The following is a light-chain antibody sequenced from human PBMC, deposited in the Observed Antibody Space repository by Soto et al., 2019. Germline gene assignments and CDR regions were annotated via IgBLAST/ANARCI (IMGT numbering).Light chain of an antibody. CDR2: GAS. CDR1: QSVLYSSNNKSY. CDR3: QQYYSTPWT. J-gene: IGKJ1*01. V-gene: IGKV4-1*01. Sequence: DIVMTQSPDSLAVSLGERASINFKSAQSVLYSSNNKSYLAWYQQKPGQAPKLLIYGASTRESGVPDRFSGSGSGTDFTLTISSLQAEDVAVYYCQQYYSTPWTFGQGTKVDI.